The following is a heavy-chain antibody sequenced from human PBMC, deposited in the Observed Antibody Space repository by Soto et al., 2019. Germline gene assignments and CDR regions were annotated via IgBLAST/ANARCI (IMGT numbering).Heavy chain of an antibody. D-gene: IGHD1-26*01. V-gene: IGHV4-30-4*01. Sequence: QVQLQESGPGLVKPSQTLSLTCAVSGVSISSGDCYWTWIRQPPGKGLEYIGYIYYNGNTYYNPSLKSRVTISLDTSKNHFSLSLRSVTAADTAVYYCARGVVGTTLHDAFDIWGQGTMVTVSS. CDR1: GVSISSGDCY. J-gene: IGHJ3*02. CDR3: ARGVVGTTLHDAFDI. CDR2: IYYNGNT.